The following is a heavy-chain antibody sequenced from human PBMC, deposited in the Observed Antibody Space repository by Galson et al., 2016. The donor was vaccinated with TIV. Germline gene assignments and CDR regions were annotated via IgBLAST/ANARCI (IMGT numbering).Heavy chain of an antibody. Sequence: SLRLSCAASGFTFTNFAMHWVRQAPDKGLEWVAFLSDDGNKKDYADSVKGRFTISRDNSENTLYLQMISLRPEDTAVYYCARDLWRPGGYRGSYTKYFFAYWGQGTLVTVSS. CDR2: LSDDGNKK. V-gene: IGHV3-30-3*01. CDR1: GFTFTNFA. D-gene: IGHD1-26*01. J-gene: IGHJ4*02. CDR3: ARDLWRPGGYRGSYTKYFFAY.